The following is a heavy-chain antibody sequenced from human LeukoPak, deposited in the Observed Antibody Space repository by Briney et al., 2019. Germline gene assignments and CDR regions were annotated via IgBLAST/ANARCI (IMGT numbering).Heavy chain of an antibody. CDR2: ISAYNGHT. CDR1: GYSFTSHG. V-gene: IGHV1-18*01. J-gene: IGHJ4*02. Sequence: GASVKVSCKASGYSFTSHGISWVRQAPGQGLEWMGWISAYNGHTNYAQKLQGRVTMTRDTSISTAYMELSRLRSDDTAVYYCARTVGIYSSGWYYYWGQGTLVTVSS. D-gene: IGHD6-19*01. CDR3: ARTVGIYSSGWYYY.